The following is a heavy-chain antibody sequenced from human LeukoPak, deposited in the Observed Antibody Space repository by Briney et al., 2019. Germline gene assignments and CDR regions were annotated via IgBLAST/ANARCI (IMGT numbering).Heavy chain of an antibody. V-gene: IGHV3-23*01. CDR2: ISSGGLST. Sequence: GGSLRLSCAVSGFTFKSYTMSWVRQAPGKGLEWVSGISSGGLSTDYADSVKGRFTISRDNSKNMLYVQMNSLRAEDTAVYFCARSRFGHDAFDIWGPGTMVTVSS. CDR3: ARSRFGHDAFDI. D-gene: IGHD3-10*01. J-gene: IGHJ3*02. CDR1: GFTFKSYT.